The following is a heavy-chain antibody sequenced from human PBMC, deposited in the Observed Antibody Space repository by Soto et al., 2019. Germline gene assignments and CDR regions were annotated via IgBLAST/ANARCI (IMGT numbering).Heavy chain of an antibody. CDR1: GFPFTTYG. Sequence: HPGGSLRRSGAASGFPFTTYGMHWVREGPGKGLEWVAVISYDGSNKYYADSVKGRFTISRDNSKNTLYLQMNSLRPEDTTLYYCVGGQYYFDYRGQGTLVTVSS. V-gene: IGHV3-30*03. D-gene: IGHD3-10*01. J-gene: IGHJ4*02. CDR2: ISYDGSNK. CDR3: VGGQYYFDY.